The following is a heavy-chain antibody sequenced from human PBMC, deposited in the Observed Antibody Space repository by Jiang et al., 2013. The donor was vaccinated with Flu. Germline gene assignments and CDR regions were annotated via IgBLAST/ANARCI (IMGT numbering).Heavy chain of an antibody. Sequence: QTLSLTCAISGDSVSSNSGAWNWIRQSPSRGLEWLGRTFYRSKWYNDYAVSVKSRITINPDTSKNQFSLDLNSVTPEDTAVYYCARDVMVGATIYFDYWGQGILVTVSS. CDR1: GDSVSSNSGA. CDR3: ARDVMVGATIYFDY. J-gene: IGHJ4*02. D-gene: IGHD1-26*01. CDR2: TFYRSKWYN. V-gene: IGHV6-1*01.